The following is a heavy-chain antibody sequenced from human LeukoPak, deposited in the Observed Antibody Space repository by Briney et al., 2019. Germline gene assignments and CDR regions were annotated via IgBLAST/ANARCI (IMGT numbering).Heavy chain of an antibody. Sequence: AGSLRLSCAASGFIFSSYWMAWVRQAPGKGLEWVANIKEDGSEKNYVDSVKGRFTISRDNAKNSLYLQMNSLRAEDTAVYYCARGAGSGYDRFDYWGQGTQVTVSS. D-gene: IGHD2-2*01. J-gene: IGHJ4*02. CDR3: ARGAGSGYDRFDY. V-gene: IGHV3-7*01. CDR2: IKEDGSEK. CDR1: GFIFSSYW.